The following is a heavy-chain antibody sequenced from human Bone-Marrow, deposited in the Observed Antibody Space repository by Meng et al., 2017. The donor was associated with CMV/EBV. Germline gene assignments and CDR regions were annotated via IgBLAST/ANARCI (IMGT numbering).Heavy chain of an antibody. J-gene: IGHJ6*02. CDR3: ARVGRRRATIFGVVIDPSYGMDV. CDR1: GGSISSYY. V-gene: IGHV4-59*01. CDR2: IYYSGST. Sequence: SETLSLTCTVSGGSISSYYWSWIRQPPGKGLEWIGYIYYSGSTNYNPSLKSRVTISVDTSKNQFPLKLSSVTAADTAVYYCARVGRRRATIFGVVIDPSYGMDVWGQGTTVTVSS. D-gene: IGHD3-3*01.